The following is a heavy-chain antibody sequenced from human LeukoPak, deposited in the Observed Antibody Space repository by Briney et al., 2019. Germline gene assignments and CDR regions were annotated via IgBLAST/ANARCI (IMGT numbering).Heavy chain of an antibody. CDR2: IHNSGTT. CDR3: ARRYYYMGSFPFDF. J-gene: IGHJ4*02. CDR1: GGPSSGYF. D-gene: IGHD2/OR15-2a*01. V-gene: IGHV4-34*01. Sequence: SETLSLTCAVSGGPSSGYFWSWIRQSSGKGLEWIGEIHNSGTTNYNPSLNSRVTISEDTSKNQFYLNLSSVTAADTAVYYCARRYYYMGSFPFDFWGQGTLVTVSS.